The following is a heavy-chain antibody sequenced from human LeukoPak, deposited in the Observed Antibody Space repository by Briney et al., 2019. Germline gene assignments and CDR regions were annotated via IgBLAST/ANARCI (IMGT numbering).Heavy chain of an antibody. D-gene: IGHD5-24*01. CDR1: GGTFSSYA. CDR3: ARDEMATILEGFY. CDR2: IIPILGIA. V-gene: IGHV1-69*04. Sequence: RVASVKVSCKASGGTFSSYAISWVRQAPGQGLEWMGRIIPILGIANYAQKFQGRVTITADKSTSTAYMELSSLRSEDTAVYYCARDEMATILEGFYWGQGTLVTVSS. J-gene: IGHJ4*02.